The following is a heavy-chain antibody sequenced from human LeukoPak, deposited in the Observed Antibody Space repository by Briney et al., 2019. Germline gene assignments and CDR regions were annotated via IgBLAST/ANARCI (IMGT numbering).Heavy chain of an antibody. CDR3: ARGGMAGRLATTTRPLDY. V-gene: IGHV3-66*01. J-gene: IGHJ4*02. CDR1: GFTVSSNY. D-gene: IGHD5-24*01. Sequence: GGSLRLSCAASGFTVSSNYMSWVRQALGKGLEWVSVIYSGGSTYYADSVKGRFTISRDNSKNTLYLQMNSLRAEDTAVYYCARGGMAGRLATTTRPLDYRGQGTLVTVSS. CDR2: IYSGGST.